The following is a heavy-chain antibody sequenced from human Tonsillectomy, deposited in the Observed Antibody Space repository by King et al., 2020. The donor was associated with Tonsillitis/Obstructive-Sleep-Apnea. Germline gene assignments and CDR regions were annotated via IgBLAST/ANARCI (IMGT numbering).Heavy chain of an antibody. J-gene: IGHJ4*02. D-gene: IGHD4-17*01. CDR2: ISSEGNNK. V-gene: IGHV3-30*17. Sequence: VQLVESGGGVVQPGRSLRLSCAASRFTFSRNAMHWVRQAPGKGLEWVAAISSEGNNKHYADSVKGRFTISRDNSKNTLYLEMNSLRAEDTAVYNCARNPYGDYYFDYWGQGTLVTVSS. CDR1: RFTFSRNA. CDR3: ARNPYGDYYFDY.